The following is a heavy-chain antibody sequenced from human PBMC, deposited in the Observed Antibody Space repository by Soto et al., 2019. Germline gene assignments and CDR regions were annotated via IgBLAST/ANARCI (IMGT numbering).Heavy chain of an antibody. V-gene: IGHV4-31*03. CDR1: GGSISSGGYY. J-gene: IGHJ5*02. D-gene: IGHD2-2*01. CDR3: ARDVIVVVPAATNNWFDP. Sequence: KSSETLSLTCTVSGGSISSGGYYWSWIRQHPGKGLEWIGYIYYSGSTYYNPSLKSRVTISVDTSKNQFSLKLSSVTAADTAVYYCARDVIVVVPAATNNWFDPWGQGTLVTVYS. CDR2: IYYSGST.